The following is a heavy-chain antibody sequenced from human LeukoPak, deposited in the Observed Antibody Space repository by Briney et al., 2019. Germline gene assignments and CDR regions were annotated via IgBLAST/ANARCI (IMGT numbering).Heavy chain of an antibody. CDR3: AKGSIVAVAGTIDY. CDR1: GFTLSSYA. J-gene: IGHJ4*02. CDR2: IRGSGGGT. V-gene: IGHV3-23*01. Sequence: PGGSLRLSCAASGFTLSSYAMSWVRQAPGKGLEWVSTIRGSGGGTYYADSVKGRFTISRDNSKNTLYLQMNSLRDEDTAVYYCAKGSIVAVAGTIDYWGQGTLVTVSS. D-gene: IGHD6-19*01.